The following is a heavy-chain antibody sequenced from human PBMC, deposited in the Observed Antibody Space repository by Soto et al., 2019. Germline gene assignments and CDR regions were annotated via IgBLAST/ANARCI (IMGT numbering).Heavy chain of an antibody. CDR1: GFTVSSNY. V-gene: IGHV3-53*04. J-gene: IGHJ3*02. CDR2: IYSGGST. CDR3: ARDLPRPNCSGGSCYSGGGAFDI. Sequence: PGGSLRLSCAASGFTVSSNYMSWVRQAPGEGLEWVSVIYSGGSTYYADSVKGRFTISRHNSKNTPYLQMNSLRAEDTAVYYCARDLPRPNCSGGSCYSGGGAFDIWGQGTMVTVS. D-gene: IGHD2-15*01.